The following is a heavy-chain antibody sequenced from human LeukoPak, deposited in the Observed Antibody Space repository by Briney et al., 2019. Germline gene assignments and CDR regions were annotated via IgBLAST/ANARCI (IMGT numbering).Heavy chain of an antibody. V-gene: IGHV3-48*01. CDR1: GLTFSSYS. J-gene: IGHJ6*02. Sequence: GGSLRLSCAASGLTFSSYSMNWVRQAPGKGLEWVSYISSSSSTIYYADSVKGRFTISRDNAKNSLYLQMNSLRAEDTAVYYCAREAVFGVVMGYYYYGMDVWGQGTTVTVSS. CDR3: AREAVFGVVMGYYYYGMDV. CDR2: ISSSSSTI. D-gene: IGHD3-3*01.